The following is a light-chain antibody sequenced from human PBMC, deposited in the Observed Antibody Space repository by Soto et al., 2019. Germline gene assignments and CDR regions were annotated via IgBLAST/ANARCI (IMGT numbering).Light chain of an antibody. CDR3: QQRGNWPPIA. Sequence: ETVLTQSPATLSLSPGERATLSCRASQSVSRFLAWYQQKPGQAPRLLIYDASNRATGIPARFSGSGSGTDFTLTISSLEPEDFAVYYCQQRGNWPPIAFGQGTRLE. V-gene: IGKV3-11*01. CDR1: QSVSRF. CDR2: DAS. J-gene: IGKJ5*01.